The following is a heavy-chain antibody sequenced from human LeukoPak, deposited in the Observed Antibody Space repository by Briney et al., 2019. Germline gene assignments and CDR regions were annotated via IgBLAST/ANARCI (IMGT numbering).Heavy chain of an antibody. CDR3: ARDLGGGSFDF. D-gene: IGHD2-15*01. J-gene: IGHJ4*02. Sequence: SETLSLTCTASGGSISSSSYYWGWIRQPPGKGLEWIGTIYYTGSTYYNPSLKSRVTISVDTSKNQFSLKLSSVTAADTAVYYCARDLGGGSFDFWGQGTLVTVSS. CDR2: IYYTGST. V-gene: IGHV4-39*07. CDR1: GGSISSSSYY.